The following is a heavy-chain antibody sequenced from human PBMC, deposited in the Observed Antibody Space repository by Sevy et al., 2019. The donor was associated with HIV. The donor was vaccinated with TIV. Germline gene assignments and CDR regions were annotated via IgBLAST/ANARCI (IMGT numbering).Heavy chain of an antibody. CDR2: INQGGSEI. CDR1: GISISSHW. V-gene: IGHV3-7*01. J-gene: IGHJ6*02. CDR3: ARAMGV. Sequence: ASVKVSCVGSGISISSHWMNWVRQSRGRGLEWVANINQGGSEIYYVDSVKGRFTISRENAKNSGYLQMHSLRVEDSGVYYCARAMGVWGQGTTVTVSS.